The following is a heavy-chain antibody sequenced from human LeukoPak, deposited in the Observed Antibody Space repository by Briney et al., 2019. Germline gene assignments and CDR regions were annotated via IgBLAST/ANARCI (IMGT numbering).Heavy chain of an antibody. CDR3: ARGHYGLDV. CDR1: GFSLSNQW. V-gene: IGHV3-7*01. Sequence: GGSLRLSCAASGFSLSNQWVTWVRQAPGKGPEWVAHINVDGSEKDFLDSVRGRFTISRDNSKNSVYLQMNTLRVEDTAVYHCARGHYGLDVWGQGTTVTVSS. J-gene: IGHJ6*02. CDR2: INVDGSEK.